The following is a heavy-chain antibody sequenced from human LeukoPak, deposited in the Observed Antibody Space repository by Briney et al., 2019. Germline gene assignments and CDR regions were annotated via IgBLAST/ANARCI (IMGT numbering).Heavy chain of an antibody. V-gene: IGHV3-23*01. J-gene: IGHJ6*02. Sequence: GGSLRLSCAASGFTFSSYAMSWVRQAPGKGLDWVSTISGSGGSTYYADSVRGRFTVSRDNSKNTVYLQMNSLRAEDTAVYYCARDGGNLRSKVGMDVWGQGTTVTVSS. CDR3: ARDGGNLRSKVGMDV. CDR1: GFTFSSYA. CDR2: ISGSGGST. D-gene: IGHD4-23*01.